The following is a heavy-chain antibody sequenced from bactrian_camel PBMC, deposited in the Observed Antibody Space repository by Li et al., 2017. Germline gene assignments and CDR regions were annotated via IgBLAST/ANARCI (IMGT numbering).Heavy chain of an antibody. CDR1: GYMHTPTC. D-gene: IGHD7*01. V-gene: IGHV3S53*01. Sequence: HVQLVESGGGSVQAGGSLRLSCTVSGYMHTPTCMGWFRQAPGKEREGVAVIDTDGTTRYADSVKGRFTVSRDNAKNTLYLQLNALKPEDTAMYYCAKDLAGGSKGQGTQVTV. J-gene: IGHJ4*01. CDR2: IDTDGTT.